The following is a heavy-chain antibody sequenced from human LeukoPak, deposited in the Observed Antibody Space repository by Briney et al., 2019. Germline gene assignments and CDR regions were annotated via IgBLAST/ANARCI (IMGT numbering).Heavy chain of an antibody. J-gene: IGHJ4*02. D-gene: IGHD1-26*01. CDR1: GYTFTSYG. CDR2: ISVYNGNT. Sequence: ASVKVSCKASGYTFTSYGVSWVRQAPGQGLEWMGWISVYNGNTKYAQKFQGRVTMTTDTSTSTAYMELRSLKSDDTAVYYCARGVGANSRPDYWGQGTLVTVSS. V-gene: IGHV1-18*01. CDR3: ARGVGANSRPDY.